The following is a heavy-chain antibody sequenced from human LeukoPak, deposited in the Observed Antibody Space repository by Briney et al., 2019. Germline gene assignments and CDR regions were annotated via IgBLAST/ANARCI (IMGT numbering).Heavy chain of an antibody. CDR1: GYTFTGYY. CDR2: INPNSGGT. D-gene: IGHD6-19*01. J-gene: IGHJ5*02. Sequence: GASVKVSCKASGYTFTGYYMHWVRQAPGQGLEWMGWINPNSGGTNYAQKLQGRVTMTTDTSTSTAYMELRSLRSDDTAVYYCARYAREWLVSGWFDPWGQGTLVTVSS. CDR3: ARYAREWLVSGWFDP. V-gene: IGHV1-2*02.